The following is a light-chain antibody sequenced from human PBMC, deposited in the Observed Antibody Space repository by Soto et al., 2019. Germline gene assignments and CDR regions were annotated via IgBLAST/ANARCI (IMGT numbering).Light chain of an antibody. V-gene: IGKV3-20*01. J-gene: IGKJ2*01. CDR3: QQYGSSSFT. CDR2: GAS. CDR1: QSVASSY. Sequence: EIVLTQSPATLSLSPGEGATLSCRASQSVASSYLAWYQQKPGQAPRLIIYGASNRATGTPDRFSGGGSGTDFTLTISRLEPEDFAVYYCQQYGSSSFTFGQGTKLEIK.